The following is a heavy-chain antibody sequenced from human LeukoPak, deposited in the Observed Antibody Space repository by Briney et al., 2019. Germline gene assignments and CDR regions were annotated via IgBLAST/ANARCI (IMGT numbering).Heavy chain of an antibody. J-gene: IGHJ4*02. D-gene: IGHD3-10*01. CDR1: GFTFSNYW. CDR2: IKQDGSEK. Sequence: GGSLRLSCAASGFTFSNYWMSWVRQAPGTGLEWMANIKQDGSEKYYVDSVNGRFTISRDNPKNSLYLQMNSVRAEDTAVYYCAVSATARGGYDSWGQGTLVTVSS. CDR3: AVSATARGGYDS. V-gene: IGHV3-7*01.